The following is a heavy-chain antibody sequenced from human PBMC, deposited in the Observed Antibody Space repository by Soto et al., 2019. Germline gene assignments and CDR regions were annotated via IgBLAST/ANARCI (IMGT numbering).Heavy chain of an antibody. D-gene: IGHD3-9*01. CDR1: GFTFSSYS. J-gene: IGHJ4*02. V-gene: IGHV3-21*01. CDR2: ISSSSSYI. CDR3: ARGVTYYDILTGRFDY. Sequence: GGSLRLSCAASGFTFSSYSMNWVRQAPGKGLEWVSSISSSSSYIYYADSVKGRFTISRDNAKNSLYLQMNSLRAEDTAVYYCARGVTYYDILTGRFDYWGQGTLVTVSS.